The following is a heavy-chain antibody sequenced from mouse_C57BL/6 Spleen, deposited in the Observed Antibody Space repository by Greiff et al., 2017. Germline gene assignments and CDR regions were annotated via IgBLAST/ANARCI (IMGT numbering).Heavy chain of an antibody. CDR1: GYAFTNYL. CDR2: IYPGSGGT. J-gene: IGHJ3*01. V-gene: IGHV1-54*01. CDR3: ARKGANWGPWFAY. Sequence: QVQLQQSGAELVRPGTSVKVSCKASGYAFTNYLIEWVKQRPGQGLEWIGVIYPGSGGTNYNEQFKGKATLTADNSSSTAYMQLSSLTSEDSAVYFCARKGANWGPWFAYWGQGTLVTVAA. D-gene: IGHD4-1*01.